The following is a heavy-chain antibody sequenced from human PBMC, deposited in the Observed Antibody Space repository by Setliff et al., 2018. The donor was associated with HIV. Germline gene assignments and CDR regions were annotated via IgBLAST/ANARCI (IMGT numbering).Heavy chain of an antibody. CDR1: GYSFSSYW. Sequence: PGESLKISCKGSGYSFSSYWIGWVRQMPGKGLEWMGIIYPGDSDTRYSPSFQGQVTISADKSISTAYLLCSSLKASDTAMYYCARLGGICSGGSCTALAYTMDVWGQGTTVTVSS. CDR3: ARLGGICSGGSCTALAYTMDV. D-gene: IGHD2-15*01. CDR2: IYPGDSDT. V-gene: IGHV5-51*01. J-gene: IGHJ6*02.